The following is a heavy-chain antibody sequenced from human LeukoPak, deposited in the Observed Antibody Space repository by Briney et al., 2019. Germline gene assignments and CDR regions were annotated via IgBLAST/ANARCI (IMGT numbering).Heavy chain of an antibody. CDR1: HGTINSNY. D-gene: IGHD3-22*01. CDR2: IYYGGRT. CDR3: ARRGYFDGSGLDH. V-gene: IGHV4-59*01. J-gene: IGHJ4*02. Sequence: SETLSLTCTVSHGTINSNYWSWIRQPPGKGLEWIGYIYYGGRTNYNNSLKRRATITLDTSKNVLSVKRSPVTAADTAEYCAARRGYFDGSGLDHWGQGTLVTVSS.